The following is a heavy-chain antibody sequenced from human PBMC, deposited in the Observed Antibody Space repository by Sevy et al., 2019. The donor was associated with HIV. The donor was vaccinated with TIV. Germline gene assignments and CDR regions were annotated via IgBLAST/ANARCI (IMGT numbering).Heavy chain of an antibody. Sequence: ASVKVSCRASGYPFTSYYMHWVRQAPGQGLEWMGIINPSGGSTNYAQKFQGRVIMTRDTSTSTIYMGLSSLRSEDTAVYYCARAYTDYGEVRDYWGQGTLVTVSS. J-gene: IGHJ4*02. D-gene: IGHD4-17*01. CDR2: INPSGGST. V-gene: IGHV1-46*01. CDR3: ARAYTDYGEVRDY. CDR1: GYPFTSYY.